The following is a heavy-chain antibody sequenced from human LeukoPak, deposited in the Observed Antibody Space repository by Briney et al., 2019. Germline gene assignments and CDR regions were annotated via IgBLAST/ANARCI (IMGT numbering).Heavy chain of an antibody. V-gene: IGHV4-34*01. CDR3: ARGLGILTGYYNHWFDP. Sequence: SETLSLTCAVYGGSFSGYYWSWIRQPPGKGLEWIGEINHSGSTNYNPSLKSRVTISVDTSKNQFSLKLSSVTAAGTAVYYCARGLGILTGYYNHWFDPWGQGTLVTVSS. CDR1: GGSFSGYY. CDR2: INHSGST. J-gene: IGHJ5*02. D-gene: IGHD3-9*01.